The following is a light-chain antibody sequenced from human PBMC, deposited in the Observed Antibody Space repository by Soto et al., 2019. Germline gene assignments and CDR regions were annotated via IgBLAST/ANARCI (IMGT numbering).Light chain of an antibody. V-gene: IGLV7-43*01. CDR1: TGPVTGTFY. CDR3: LLYFDTDRI. CDR2: SIS. Sequence: QAVVTQEPSLTVSPVETVTLTCSSSTGPVTGTFYPNWFQQKPGQAPRPLIYSISNKHSWTPARFSGSLLGGKATLTLSGVQPEDEAEYFCLLYFDTDRIFCGGTKVTVL. J-gene: IGLJ2*01.